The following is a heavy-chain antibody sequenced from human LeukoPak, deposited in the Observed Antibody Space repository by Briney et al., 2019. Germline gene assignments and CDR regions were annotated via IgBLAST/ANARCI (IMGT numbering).Heavy chain of an antibody. Sequence: ASVKVSCKASGYXFTGYYMHWVRQAPGQGHEWLGWINPNFGNTNYSQKFQGRVTMTRDTSICTAYMELSRLRSDDTAVYYCARDRGVPSPISWFDPWGKGTLVTVSS. CDR3: ARDRGVPSPISWFDP. CDR1: GYXFTGYY. V-gene: IGHV1-2*02. CDR2: INPNFGNT. J-gene: IGHJ5*02. D-gene: IGHD2-2*01.